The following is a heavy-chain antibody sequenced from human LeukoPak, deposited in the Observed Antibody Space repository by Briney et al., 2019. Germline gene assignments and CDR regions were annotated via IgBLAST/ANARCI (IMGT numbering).Heavy chain of an antibody. J-gene: IGHJ5*02. D-gene: IGHD3-16*01. Sequence: PGGSLRLSCAASGFTFSSYSMNWVRQAPGKGLERVSYISSSSSTIYYADSVKGRFTISRDNAKNSLYLQMNSLRDEDTAVYYCARDLASSGLMGENWFDPWGQGTLVTVSS. CDR1: GFTFSSYS. CDR2: ISSSSSTI. V-gene: IGHV3-48*02. CDR3: ARDLASSGLMGENWFDP.